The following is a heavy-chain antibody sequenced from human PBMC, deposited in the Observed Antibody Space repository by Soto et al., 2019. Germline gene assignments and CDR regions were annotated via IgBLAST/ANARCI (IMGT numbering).Heavy chain of an antibody. V-gene: IGHV3-74*01. Sequence: GGSLRLSCAASGFTFSSCWMHWVRQAPGKGLVWVSRINSDGSSTSYADSVKGRFTISRDNAKNTLYLQMNSLRAEDTAVYYCARGVPAAISLLDYWGQGTLVTVSS. CDR1: GFTFSSCW. D-gene: IGHD2-2*02. CDR2: INSDGSST. CDR3: ARGVPAAISLLDY. J-gene: IGHJ4*02.